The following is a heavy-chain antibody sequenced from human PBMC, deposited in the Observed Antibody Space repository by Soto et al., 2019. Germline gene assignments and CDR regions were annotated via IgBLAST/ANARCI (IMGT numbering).Heavy chain of an antibody. V-gene: IGHV1-69*13. CDR1: GGTFSSYA. CDR3: AREHHMVRGATYYYYGMDV. J-gene: IGHJ6*02. Sequence: SVKVSCKASGGTFSSYAISWVRQAPGQGLEWMGGIIPIFGTANYAQKFQGRVTITADESTSTAYRELSSLRSEDTAVYYCAREHHMVRGATYYYYGMDVWGQGTTVTVSS. CDR2: IIPIFGTA. D-gene: IGHD3-10*01.